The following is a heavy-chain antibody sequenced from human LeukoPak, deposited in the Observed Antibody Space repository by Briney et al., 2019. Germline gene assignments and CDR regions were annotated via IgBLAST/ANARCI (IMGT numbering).Heavy chain of an antibody. CDR1: GYTFTSYH. Sequence: ASVKVSCKASGYTFTSYHMHWVRQAPGQGLEWMGIINPSGGTTNYAQKFRGRVTMTRDMSTSTVYMELSSLRSEDTAVYYCARDGDYDSSVGLDYWGQGTLVTVSS. J-gene: IGHJ4*02. CDR3: ARDGDYDSSVGLDY. CDR2: INPSGGTT. V-gene: IGHV1-46*01. D-gene: IGHD3-22*01.